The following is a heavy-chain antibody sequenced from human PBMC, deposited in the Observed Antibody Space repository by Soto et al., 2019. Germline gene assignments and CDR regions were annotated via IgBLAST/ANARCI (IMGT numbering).Heavy chain of an antibody. CDR1: GGSISSYY. D-gene: IGHD3-9*01. J-gene: IGHJ4*02. Sequence: TSETLSLTCTVSGGSISSYYWSWIRQPPGKGLEWIGYIYYSGSTNYNPSLKSRVTISVDTSKNQFSLKLSSVTAADTAVYYCARVYYDILTGYLRHIDYWGQGTLVTVSS. CDR3: ARVYYDILTGYLRHIDY. V-gene: IGHV4-59*01. CDR2: IYYSGST.